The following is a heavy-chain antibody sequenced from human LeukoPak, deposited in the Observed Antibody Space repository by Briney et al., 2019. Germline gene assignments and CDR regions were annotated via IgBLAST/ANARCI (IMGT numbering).Heavy chain of an antibody. Sequence: GRSLRLSCAASGFTFSSYAMHWVRQAPGKGLEWVAVISYDGSNKYYADSVKGRFTISRDNSKNTLYLQVNSLRAEDTAVYYCANSGYSYGFDYWGQGTLVTVSS. CDR3: ANSGYSYGFDY. CDR1: GFTFSSYA. V-gene: IGHV3-30-3*01. CDR2: ISYDGSNK. J-gene: IGHJ4*02. D-gene: IGHD5-18*01.